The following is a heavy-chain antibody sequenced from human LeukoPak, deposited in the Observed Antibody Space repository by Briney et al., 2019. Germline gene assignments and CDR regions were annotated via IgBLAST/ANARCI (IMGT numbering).Heavy chain of an antibody. J-gene: IGHJ1*01. V-gene: IGHV3-23*01. CDR2: ISGSGGST. Sequence: GGSLRLSCAASGFSFSNYAMSWVRQTPGKGLEWVSAISGSGGSTYYADSVKGRFTISRYNSKNTLYLQMNSLRAEDTAVYYCAKDRALEMYFQHWGQGTLVTVSS. CDR1: GFSFSNYA. CDR3: AKDRALEMYFQH. D-gene: IGHD5-24*01.